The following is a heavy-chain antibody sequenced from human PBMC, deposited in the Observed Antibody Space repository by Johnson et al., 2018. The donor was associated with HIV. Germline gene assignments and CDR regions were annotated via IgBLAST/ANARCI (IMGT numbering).Heavy chain of an antibody. D-gene: IGHD5-18*01. V-gene: IGHV3-66*01. CDR2: IYSGGNT. CDR3: ARGVNEYSYGT. Sequence: EVQLVESGGGLVKPGGSLRLSCAASGFTFSSYAMSWVRQAPGKGLEWVSAIYSGGNTYYADSVKGRFTIYSDNSKITLYLQMNSLRVEDTAVYYCARGVNEYSYGTWGQGTMVTVSS. J-gene: IGHJ3*01. CDR1: GFTFSSYA.